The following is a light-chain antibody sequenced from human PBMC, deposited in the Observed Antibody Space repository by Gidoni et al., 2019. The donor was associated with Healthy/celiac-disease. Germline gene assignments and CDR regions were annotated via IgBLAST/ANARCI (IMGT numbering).Light chain of an antibody. CDR2: AAS. Sequence: DIQMTQSPSSLSASVGDRVTITCRASKSISSYLNWYQQKQGKAPNLLIYAASSLQSGVPSRFSGSGSGTDFNLTISSLQPEDFATYYCQQSYSTPRFGQGTKVEIK. V-gene: IGKV1-39*01. J-gene: IGKJ1*01. CDR3: QQSYSTPR. CDR1: KSISSY.